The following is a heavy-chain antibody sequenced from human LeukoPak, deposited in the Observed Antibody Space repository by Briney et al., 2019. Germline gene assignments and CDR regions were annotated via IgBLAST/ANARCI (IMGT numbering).Heavy chain of an antibody. V-gene: IGHV4-34*01. CDR3: ARGGLYCGTSSFDI. CDR1: GGSFSGYY. D-gene: IGHD2-21*01. CDR2: INHSGST. Sequence: PSETRSLTCAVYGGSFSGYYWSWIRQPPGKGLEWIGEINHSGSTNYNPSLKSRVTISVDTSKNQFSLKLSSVTAADTAVYYCARGGLYCGTSSFDIWGQRTKVNGPS. J-gene: IGHJ3*02.